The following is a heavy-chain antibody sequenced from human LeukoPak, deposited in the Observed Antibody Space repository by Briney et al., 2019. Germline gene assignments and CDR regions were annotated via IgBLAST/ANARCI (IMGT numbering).Heavy chain of an antibody. D-gene: IGHD5-12*01. CDR3: ARDSWARAYDPDY. V-gene: IGHV1-18*01. CDR1: GYTFTSYG. CDR2: ISVDNGNT. Sequence: GAPVKVSCKASGYTFTSYGISWVRQAPGQGLEWMAWISVDNGNTNYNRKLQGRVTLTTDTSTSTAYMDLRSLRSDDTAVYYCARDSWARAYDPDYWGQGTLVTVSS. J-gene: IGHJ4*02.